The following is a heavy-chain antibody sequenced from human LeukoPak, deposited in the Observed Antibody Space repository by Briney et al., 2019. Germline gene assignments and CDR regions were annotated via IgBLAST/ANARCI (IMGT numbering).Heavy chain of an antibody. CDR2: ISYDGSNK. CDR3: AKAQRGYSYGDDAFDI. Sequence: GGSLRLSCAASGFTFSSYAMHWVRQAPGKGLEWVAVISYDGSNKYYADSVKGRFTISRDNSKNTLYLQMNSLRAEDTAVYYCAKAQRGYSYGDDAFDIWGQGTMVTVSS. D-gene: IGHD5-18*01. CDR1: GFTFSSYA. J-gene: IGHJ3*02. V-gene: IGHV3-30*04.